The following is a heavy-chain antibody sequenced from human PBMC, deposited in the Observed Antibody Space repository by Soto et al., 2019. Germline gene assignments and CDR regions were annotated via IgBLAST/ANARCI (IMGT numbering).Heavy chain of an antibody. D-gene: IGHD3-22*01. CDR3: ARLWVVMDY. V-gene: IGHV4-39*02. Sequence: PSETLSLTCTVSGDSISSSSYYWAWIRQPPGKGLEWIGHIYSSGSTYYNPSLKSRVTISVDTSKNHFSLKLSSVTAADTAVYYCARLWVVMDYRGQGSLVTVSS. CDR1: GDSISSSSYY. J-gene: IGHJ4*02. CDR2: IYSSGST.